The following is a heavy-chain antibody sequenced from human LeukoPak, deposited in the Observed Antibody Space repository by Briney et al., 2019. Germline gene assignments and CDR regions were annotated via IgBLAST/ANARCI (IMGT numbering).Heavy chain of an antibody. Sequence: ASVKVSCKASGYTFTGYYMHWVRQAPGQGLEWMGWINPNSGGTNYAQKFQGRVTMTRDTSISTAYMEPSRLRSDDTAVYYCARVGQWLPHNWFDPWGQGTLVTVSS. V-gene: IGHV1-2*02. CDR2: INPNSGGT. J-gene: IGHJ5*02. CDR1: GYTFTGYY. CDR3: ARVGQWLPHNWFDP. D-gene: IGHD6-19*01.